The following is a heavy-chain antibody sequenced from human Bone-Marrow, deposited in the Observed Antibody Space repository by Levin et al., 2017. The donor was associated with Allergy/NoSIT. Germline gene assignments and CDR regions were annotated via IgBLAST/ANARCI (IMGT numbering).Heavy chain of an antibody. CDR2: FFYNMGT. CDR1: GASISSRSCS. CDR3: ARLVTGFPNWFDP. J-gene: IGHJ5*02. Sequence: SSETLSLTCTVSGASISSRSCSWGWVRQPPGKGLEWIGTFFYNMGTYYNPSLRSRLAISGDTSKNQFSLNLSSVTAADTAIYFCARLVTGFPNWFDPWGRGILVTVSS. D-gene: IGHD2/OR15-2a*01. V-gene: IGHV4-39*01.